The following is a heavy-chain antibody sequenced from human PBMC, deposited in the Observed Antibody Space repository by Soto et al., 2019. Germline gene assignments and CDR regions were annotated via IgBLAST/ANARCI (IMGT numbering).Heavy chain of an antibody. J-gene: IGHJ2*01. CDR2: IKSRPDGGTT. CDR3: ATRCGESHHLNWYFGL. Sequence: EMQLVESGGGLVKPGGSLRLSCAGSGFTFINAWMNWVRQAPGKGLEWVGRIKSRPDGGTTDYAAPVNGRFTISRDDSADTLYLQMNSLRTEDTAVYYCATRCGESHHLNWYFGLWGRGTLVTVSS. CDR1: GFTFINAW. D-gene: IGHD3-10*01. V-gene: IGHV3-15*07.